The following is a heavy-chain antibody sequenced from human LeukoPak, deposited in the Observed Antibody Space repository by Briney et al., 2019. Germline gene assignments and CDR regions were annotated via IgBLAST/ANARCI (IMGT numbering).Heavy chain of an antibody. Sequence: GGSLRLSCAASGFTFDDYAMHWVRQAPGKGLEWVSLISGDGGSTYYADSVKGRFTISRDNAKNTLYLQMNSLRAEDTAVYYCARGDPGHFDYWGQGTLVTVSS. CDR2: ISGDGGST. CDR3: ARGDPGHFDY. V-gene: IGHV3-43*02. CDR1: GFTFDDYA. D-gene: IGHD2-21*02. J-gene: IGHJ4*02.